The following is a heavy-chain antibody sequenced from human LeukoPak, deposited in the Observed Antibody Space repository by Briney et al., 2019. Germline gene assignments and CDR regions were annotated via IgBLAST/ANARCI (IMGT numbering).Heavy chain of an antibody. V-gene: IGHV3-23*01. CDR1: GFTFSSYA. CDR2: ISGSPGST. CDR3: AKDGGYCSGGSCYYDV. D-gene: IGHD2-15*01. Sequence: PGGSLRLSCAASGFTFSSYAMSWVRQAPGKGLEWVSAISGSPGSTYYADSVKGRFTISRDNSKNTLYLQMNSLRAEDTAVYYCAKDGGYCSGGSCYYDVWGKGTTVTISS. J-gene: IGHJ6*04.